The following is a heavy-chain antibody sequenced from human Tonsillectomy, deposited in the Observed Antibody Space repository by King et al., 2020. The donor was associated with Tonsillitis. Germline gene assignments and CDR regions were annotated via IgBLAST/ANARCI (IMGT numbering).Heavy chain of an antibody. V-gene: IGHV3-23*04. Sequence: VQLVESGGGLVQPGGSLRLSCAASGFTFSNYAMSWFRQAPGKGLEWVSTISGTGLNTYYVDSVRGRFTISRDNSKNTLFLQMISLRPDDSAVSYCAKVRIVAQISVEFDFWGQGALVTVS. J-gene: IGHJ4*02. CDR1: GFTFSNYA. D-gene: IGHD5-12*01. CDR3: AKVRIVAQISVEFDF. CDR2: ISGTGLNT.